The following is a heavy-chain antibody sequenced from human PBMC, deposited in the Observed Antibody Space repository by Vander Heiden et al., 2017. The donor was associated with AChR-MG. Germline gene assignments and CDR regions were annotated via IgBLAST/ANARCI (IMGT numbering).Heavy chain of an antibody. J-gene: IGHJ1*01. CDR1: GFSLSTSGGG. CDR2: IYWNDDK. CDR3: AHVESSKYGLRTVTEYFQH. D-gene: IGHD4-4*01. V-gene: IGHV2-5*01. Sequence: QITLKESGPTLVKPTQTLTLTCTFSGFSLSTSGGGVGWIRQPPGKALEWLALIYWNDDKRYSPSLKSRLTITKDTSKNQVVLTMTNMDPVDTATYYCAHVESSKYGLRTVTEYFQHWGQGTLVTVSS.